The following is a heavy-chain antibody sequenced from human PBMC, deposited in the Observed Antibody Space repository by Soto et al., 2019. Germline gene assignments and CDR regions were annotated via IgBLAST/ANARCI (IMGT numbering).Heavy chain of an antibody. CDR1: GGSFSGYY. V-gene: IGHV4-34*01. D-gene: IGHD4-4*01. CDR3: ARQATVTTMRNLYSFDY. Sequence: SETLSLTCAVYGGSFSGYYWSWIRQPPGKGLEWIGEINHSGSTNYNPSLKSRVTISVDTSKNQFSLKLSSVTAADTAVYYCARQATVTTMRNLYSFDYWGQGTLVTVSS. J-gene: IGHJ4*02. CDR2: INHSGST.